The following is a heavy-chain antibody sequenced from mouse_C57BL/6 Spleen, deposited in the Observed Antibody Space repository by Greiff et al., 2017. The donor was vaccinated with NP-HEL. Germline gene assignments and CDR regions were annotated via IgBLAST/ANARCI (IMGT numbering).Heavy chain of an antibody. CDR3: ARGGDYYYAMDY. Sequence: EVHLVESGGGLVKPGGSLKLSCAASGFTFSDYGMHWVRQAPEKGLEWVAYISSGSSTTYYADTVKGRFTISRDNAKNTLVLQMTSLRSEDTAMYYCARGGDYYYAMDYWGQGTSVTVSS. CDR1: GFTFSDYG. D-gene: IGHD2-13*01. CDR2: ISSGSSTT. V-gene: IGHV5-17*01. J-gene: IGHJ4*01.